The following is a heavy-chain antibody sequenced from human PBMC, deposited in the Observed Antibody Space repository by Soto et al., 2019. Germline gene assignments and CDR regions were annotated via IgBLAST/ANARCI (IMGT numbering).Heavy chain of an antibody. Sequence: QVQLQESGPGLVKPSQTLSLTCTVSGASITSGGYYWSWIRQHPGKGLEWIGYIYYSVTTYYNPSLKSRVIISVDTSKNQFYLNLSSVTAADTAVYYCARAENERAGIYRPPDYWGQGTLVTVSS. CDR2: IYYSVTT. D-gene: IGHD5-12*01. CDR3: ARAENERAGIYRPPDY. CDR1: GASITSGGYY. J-gene: IGHJ4*02. V-gene: IGHV4-31*03.